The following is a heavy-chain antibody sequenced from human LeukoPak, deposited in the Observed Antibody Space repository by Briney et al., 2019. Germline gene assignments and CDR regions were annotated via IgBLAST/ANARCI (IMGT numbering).Heavy chain of an antibody. Sequence: SETLSLTCTVSGDSISSYYWSWIRQPPGKGLEWIGYIYYSGSTNYNPSLKSRVTISVDTSKNQFSLKLSSVTAADTAVYYCARAPPDIVVVPAAPPRYYYYGMDVWGKGTTVTVSS. CDR2: IYYSGST. D-gene: IGHD2-2*01. J-gene: IGHJ6*04. V-gene: IGHV4-59*01. CDR3: ARAPPDIVVVPAAPPRYYYYGMDV. CDR1: GDSISSYY.